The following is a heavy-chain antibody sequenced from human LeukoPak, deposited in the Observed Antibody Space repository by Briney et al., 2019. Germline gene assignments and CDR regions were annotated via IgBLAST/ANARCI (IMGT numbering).Heavy chain of an antibody. CDR2: INPNGGGT. J-gene: IGHJ4*02. CDR1: GYTFTGYY. D-gene: IGHD2-2*01. Sequence: GASVKVSCKASGYTFTGYYMHWVRQAPGQGLEWMGWINPNGGGTNYAQKFQGRVTMTRDTSISTAYMELSRLRSDDTAVYYCARANYIVVVPAYDYWGQGTLVTVSS. V-gene: IGHV1-2*02. CDR3: ARANYIVVVPAYDY.